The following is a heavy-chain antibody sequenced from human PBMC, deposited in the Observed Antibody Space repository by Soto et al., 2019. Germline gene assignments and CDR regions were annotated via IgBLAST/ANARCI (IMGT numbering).Heavy chain of an antibody. Sequence: ASVKVSCKASGYTFTSYDINWVRQATGQGLEWMGWMNPNSGNTGYAQKFQGRVTMTRNTSISTAYMELSSLRSEDTAVYYCARGLRGRARTFPGNYYYGMDVWGQGTTVTVSS. V-gene: IGHV1-8*01. CDR2: MNPNSGNT. CDR3: ARGLRGRARTFPGNYYYGMDV. D-gene: IGHD3-10*01. J-gene: IGHJ6*02. CDR1: GYTFTSYD.